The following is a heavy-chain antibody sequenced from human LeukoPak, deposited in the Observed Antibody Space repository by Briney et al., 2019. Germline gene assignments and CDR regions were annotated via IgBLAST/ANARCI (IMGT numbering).Heavy chain of an antibody. CDR3: AKWAPDNRAFDL. CDR2: GHYSGNT. CDR1: GTSITSYY. Sequence: SETLSLTCTVSGTSITSYYWNWIRQAPGQGPEWIGYGHYSGNTKYNPPLKSQVTISVDTSKNQFSLRLSSVTAADTAVYFCAKWAPDNRAFDLWGQGTLVTVFS. J-gene: IGHJ4*02. D-gene: IGHD2-8*01. V-gene: IGHV4-59*08.